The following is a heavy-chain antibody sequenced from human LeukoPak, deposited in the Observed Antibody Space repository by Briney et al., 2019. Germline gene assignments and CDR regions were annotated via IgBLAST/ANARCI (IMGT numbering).Heavy chain of an antibody. D-gene: IGHD3-22*01. J-gene: IGHJ1*01. CDR2: IYAGESDT. V-gene: IGHV5-51*01. Sequence: GGSLQISGQGSGSNFTSYWSGGGRQLPGKGVEGMGIIYAGESDTRNSPSFQVQVTISADKSISTPYLQWSSLKASDTAMYYCARSRYDSSGYHFQHWGQGTLVTVSS. CDR3: ARSRYDSSGYHFQH. CDR1: GSNFTSYW.